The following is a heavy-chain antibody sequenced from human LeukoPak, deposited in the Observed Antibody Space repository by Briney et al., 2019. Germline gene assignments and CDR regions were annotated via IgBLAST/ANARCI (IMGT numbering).Heavy chain of an antibody. CDR1: GFTFSSYG. CDR2: IWYDGSNK. Sequence: GGSLRLSCVASGFTFSSYGMHWVRQAPGKGLEWVAVIWYDGSNKYYADSVKGRFTISRDNSKNTLYLQMNSLRAEDTAVYYCAREICSSTSCYSRHFDYWGQGTLVTVSS. J-gene: IGHJ4*02. CDR3: AREICSSTSCYSRHFDY. D-gene: IGHD2-2*01. V-gene: IGHV3-33*01.